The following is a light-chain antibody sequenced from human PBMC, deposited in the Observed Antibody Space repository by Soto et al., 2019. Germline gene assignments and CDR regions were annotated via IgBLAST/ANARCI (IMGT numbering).Light chain of an antibody. CDR3: QHYVTSLTT. CDR1: HLVSSNY. J-gene: IGKJ1*01. Sequence: EILLTQSPVTLSLSPGEIATLGCGASHLVSSNYLAWYQQKPGQAPRLLIFGASIRVTGIPDRFIGSGSGTDFTLTISRLEPEDFAVYYCQHYVTSLTTFGQGTKVDIK. CDR2: GAS. V-gene: IGKV3-20*01.